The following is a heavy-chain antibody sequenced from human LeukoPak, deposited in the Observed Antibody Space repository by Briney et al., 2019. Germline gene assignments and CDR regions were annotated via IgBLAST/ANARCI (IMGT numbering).Heavy chain of an antibody. V-gene: IGHV3-43*01. D-gene: IGHD6-13*01. Sequence: TGGSLRLSCAASGFTFDDYSMHWVRQAPGKGLEWVSLITRDGGSTYYADSVKGRFTISRDNAKNSLYLQMNSLRAEDTAVYYCARAVSSSWFDYWGQGTLVTVSS. CDR1: GFTFDDYS. CDR3: ARAVSSSWFDY. J-gene: IGHJ4*02. CDR2: ITRDGGST.